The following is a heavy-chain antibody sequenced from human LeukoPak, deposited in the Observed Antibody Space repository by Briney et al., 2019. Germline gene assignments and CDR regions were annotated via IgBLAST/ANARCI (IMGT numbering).Heavy chain of an antibody. CDR2: INWNGGST. D-gene: IGHD1-14*01. CDR3: ARGTRYRSPYYMDV. V-gene: IGHV3-20*04. J-gene: IGHJ6*03. Sequence: GGSLRLSCAASGFTFDGYGMSWVRQAPGKGLEWVSGINWNGGSTGYADSVKGRFTISRDNAKNSLYLQMNSLRAEDTAVYYCARGTRYRSPYYMDVWGKGTTVTVSS. CDR1: GFTFDGYG.